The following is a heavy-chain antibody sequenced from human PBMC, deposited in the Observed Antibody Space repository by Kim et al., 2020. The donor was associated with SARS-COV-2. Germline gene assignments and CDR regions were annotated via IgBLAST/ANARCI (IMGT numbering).Heavy chain of an antibody. J-gene: IGHJ6*02. CDR1: GGSISSSSYY. Sequence: SETLSLTCTVSGGSISSSSYYWGWIRQPPGKGLEWIGSIYYSGSTYYNPSLKSRVTISVDTSKNQFSLKLSSVTAADTAVYYCAGISSGYFLVVSDYYYGMDVWGQGTTVTVSS. CDR2: IYYSGST. V-gene: IGHV4-39*01. D-gene: IGHD3-22*01. CDR3: AGISSGYFLVVSDYYYGMDV.